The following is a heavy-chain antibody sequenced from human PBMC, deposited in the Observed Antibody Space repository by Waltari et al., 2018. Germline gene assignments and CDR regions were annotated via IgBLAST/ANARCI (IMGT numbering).Heavy chain of an antibody. J-gene: IGHJ6*02. CDR3: AIKSSGVGGYYYGMDV. CDR1: GGTFSSYA. CDR2: IIPIFGTA. V-gene: IGHV1-69*08. Sequence: QVQLVQSGAEVKKPGSSVKVSCKASGGTFSSYAISWVRQAPGQGLEWMGRIIPIFGTANYAQKFQGRVTITADKSTSTAYMELSILRSEDTAVYYCAIKSSGVGGYYYGMDVWGQGTTVTVSS. D-gene: IGHD1-26*01.